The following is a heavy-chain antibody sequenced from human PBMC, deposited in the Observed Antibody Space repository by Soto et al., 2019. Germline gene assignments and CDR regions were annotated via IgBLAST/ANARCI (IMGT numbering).Heavy chain of an antibody. CDR3: ARGGIAAAATGYFQH. D-gene: IGHD6-13*01. CDR1: GGSISSGGYY. V-gene: IGHV4-31*03. Sequence: SETLSLTCTVSGGSISSGGYYWSWIRQHPGKGLEWIGYIYYSGSTYYNPSLKSRVTVSVDTSKNQFSLKLSSVTAADTAVYYCARGGIAAAATGYFQHWGQGTLVTVSS. J-gene: IGHJ1*01. CDR2: IYYSGST.